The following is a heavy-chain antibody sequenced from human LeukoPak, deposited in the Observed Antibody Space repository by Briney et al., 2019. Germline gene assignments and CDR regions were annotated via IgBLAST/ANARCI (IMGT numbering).Heavy chain of an antibody. J-gene: IGHJ6*02. V-gene: IGHV4-61*01. CDR1: GGSVSSGSNY. CDR2: IYYSGST. D-gene: IGHD3-3*01. CDR3: ARGTFWSGSTLYYGLDV. Sequence: KPSETLSLTCTVSGGSVSSGSNYWSWIRQPPGKGLEWIGYIYYSGSTNYNPSHKSRVTISLDTSNSQFSLTLSSVTAADTAVYFCARGTFWSGSTLYYGLDVWGQGTTVTVSS.